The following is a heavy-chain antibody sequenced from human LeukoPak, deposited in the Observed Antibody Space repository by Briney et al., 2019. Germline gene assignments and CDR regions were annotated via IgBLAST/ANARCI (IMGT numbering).Heavy chain of an antibody. CDR2: IYYSGST. Sequence: SSETLSLTCAVYGGSISSGGYSWSWIRQPPGKGLEWIGYIYYSGSTNYNPSLKSRVNISVDTSKNQFSLKLSSVTAADTALYYCASLYCSSTSCYLFHWGQGTLVTVSS. CDR1: GGSISSGGYS. D-gene: IGHD2-2*01. J-gene: IGHJ4*02. CDR3: ASLYCSSTSCYLFH. V-gene: IGHV4-61*08.